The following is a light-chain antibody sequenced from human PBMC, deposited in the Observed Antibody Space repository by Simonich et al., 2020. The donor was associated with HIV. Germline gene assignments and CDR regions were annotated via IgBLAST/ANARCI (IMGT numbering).Light chain of an antibody. V-gene: IGKV4-1*01. CDR3: QQYYITPQT. Sequence: DIVMTQSPDSLAVSLGERATVNCRSSRSVLYSSNNKNYLAWYQHKPGQPPNLLIYWASTLESGVPDRFSGSGSETDFTLTISSLQAEDVAVYYCQQYYITPQTFGQGTKVEIK. CDR2: WAS. J-gene: IGKJ1*01. CDR1: RSVLYSSNNKNY.